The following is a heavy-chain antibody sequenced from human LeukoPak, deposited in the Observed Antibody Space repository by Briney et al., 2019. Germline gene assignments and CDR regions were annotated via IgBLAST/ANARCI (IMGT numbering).Heavy chain of an antibody. CDR2: ISWNSGSI. V-gene: IGHV3-9*01. CDR3: AKDSRGYYYGMDV. CDR1: GFTFDDYA. Sequence: QTGGSLRLSCAASGFTFDDYAMPWVRQAPGKGLEWVSGISWNSGSIGYADSVKGRFTISRDNAKNSLYLQMNSLRAEDTALYYCAKDSRGYYYGMDVWGQGTTVTVSS. J-gene: IGHJ6*02. D-gene: IGHD3-10*01.